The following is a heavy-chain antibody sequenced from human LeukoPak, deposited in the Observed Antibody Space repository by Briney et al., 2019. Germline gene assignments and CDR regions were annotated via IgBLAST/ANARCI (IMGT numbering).Heavy chain of an antibody. D-gene: IGHD3-10*01. V-gene: IGHV4-59*01. CDR2: IYYSGST. CDR1: SGSISSYY. Sequence: SETLSLTCTVSSGSISSYYWSWIRQPLGKGLEWIGYIYYSGSTNYNPSLKSRVTISVDTSKNQFSLKLSSVTAADTAVYYCARGGLLWFGESSNWFDPWGQGTLVTVSS. CDR3: ARGGLLWFGESSNWFDP. J-gene: IGHJ5*02.